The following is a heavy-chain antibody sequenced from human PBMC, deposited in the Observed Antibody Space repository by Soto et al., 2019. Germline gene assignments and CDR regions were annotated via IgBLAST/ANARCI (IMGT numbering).Heavy chain of an antibody. CDR3: ARTYCSSARCYSDY. CDR1: GYTFTSHG. V-gene: IGHV1-18*04. D-gene: IGHD2-2*01. Sequence: ASVKVSCKTSGYTFTSHGISWVRQAPGQGLEWMGWISAYNGNTNYAQKLQGRVTMTTDTPTSTAYMELRSLRSDDTAVYYCARTYCSSARCYSDYWGQGTRVTVSS. J-gene: IGHJ4*02. CDR2: ISAYNGNT.